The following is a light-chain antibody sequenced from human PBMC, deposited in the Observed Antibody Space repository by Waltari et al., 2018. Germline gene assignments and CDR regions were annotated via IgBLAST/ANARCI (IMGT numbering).Light chain of an antibody. CDR3: QQYDSSPPT. CDR1: RSVTNY. V-gene: IGKV3-20*01. CDR2: GAS. Sequence: EIVLTQSPATLSLSPGERATLSCRASRSVTNYLAWYQQKPGQAPRLLISGASSRATGIPDRFSGSGSATDFTLTISRLEPEDFAVYYCQQYDSSPPTFGGGTKVEIK. J-gene: IGKJ4*01.